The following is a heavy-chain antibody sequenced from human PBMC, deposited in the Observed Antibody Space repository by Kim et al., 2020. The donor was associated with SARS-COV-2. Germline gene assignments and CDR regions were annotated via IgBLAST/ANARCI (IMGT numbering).Heavy chain of an antibody. CDR2: INHSGST. CDR1: GGSFSGYY. D-gene: IGHD6-19*01. CDR3: ARGEQWLVRGFDY. Sequence: SETLSLTCAVYGGSFSGYYWSWIRQPPGKGLEWIGEINHSGSTNYNPSLKNRVTISVDTSKNQFSLKLSSVTAADTAVYYCARGEQWLVRGFDYWGQGTLVTVSS. V-gene: IGHV4-34*01. J-gene: IGHJ4*02.